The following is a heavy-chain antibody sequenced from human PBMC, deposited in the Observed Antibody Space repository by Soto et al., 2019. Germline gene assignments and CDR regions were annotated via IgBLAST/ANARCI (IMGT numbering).Heavy chain of an antibody. CDR3: ARDADFWSGYYPFDY. CDR1: GFTFSSYS. D-gene: IGHD3-3*01. J-gene: IGHJ4*02. Sequence: GGSLRLSCAASGFTFSSYSMNWVRQAPGKGLEWVSSISSSSSYIYYADSVKGRFTISRDNAKNSLYLQMNSLRAEDTAVYYCARDADFWSGYYPFDYWGQGTLVTVSP. CDR2: ISSSSSYI. V-gene: IGHV3-21*01.